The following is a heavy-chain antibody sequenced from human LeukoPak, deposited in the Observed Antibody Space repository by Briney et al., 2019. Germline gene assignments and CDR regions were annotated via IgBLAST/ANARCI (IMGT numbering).Heavy chain of an antibody. D-gene: IGHD3-9*01. CDR3: ARDLTFEGSCWFDP. CDR1: GYTFTSYG. V-gene: IGHV1-18*01. J-gene: IGHJ5*02. Sequence: ASVKVSCKASGYTFTSYGISWVRQAPGQGLEWMGWISAYNGNTNYAQKLQGRVTMTTDTSTSTAYMELRSLRSDDTAVYYCARDLTFEGSCWFDPLGQGTLVTVSS. CDR2: ISAYNGNT.